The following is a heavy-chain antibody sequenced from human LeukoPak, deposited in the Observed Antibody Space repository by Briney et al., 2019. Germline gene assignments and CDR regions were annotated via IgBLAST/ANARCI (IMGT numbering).Heavy chain of an antibody. D-gene: IGHD2-15*01. J-gene: IGHJ4*02. CDR2: IYYSGST. V-gene: IGHV4-59*01. CDR1: GGSMSSYY. CDR3: GRMGRVVAGRGYFDY. Sequence: PSETLSLTCTVSGGSMSSYYWTWIRQPPGKGLEWVGYIYYSGSTKYNPSLKSRVTISVDTSKNQFSLKLSSVAAADTAVYYCGRMGRVVAGRGYFDYWGQGTLVTVSS.